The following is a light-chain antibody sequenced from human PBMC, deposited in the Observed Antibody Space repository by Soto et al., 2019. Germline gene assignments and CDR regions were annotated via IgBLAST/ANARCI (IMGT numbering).Light chain of an antibody. CDR1: SSDIGAYKY. Sequence: QSVLTQPASVSGSPGQSITISCTGTSSDIGAYKYVSWFQQHPGKAPKLMIYDVSNRPSGVSNRFSGSKSGNTASLTISGLQAEDEGDYYCNSYTTSSTQVFGTGTKVTVL. J-gene: IGLJ1*01. CDR3: NSYTTSSTQV. CDR2: DVS. V-gene: IGLV2-14*01.